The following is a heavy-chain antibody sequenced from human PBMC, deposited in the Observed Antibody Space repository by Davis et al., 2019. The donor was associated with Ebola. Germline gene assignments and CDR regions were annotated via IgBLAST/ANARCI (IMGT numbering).Heavy chain of an antibody. CDR3: ARVLTGDYSPFDY. D-gene: IGHD4-17*01. CDR1: GGTFSSYA. Sequence: AASVKVSCKASGGTFSSYAISWVRQAPGQGLEWMGGIIPIFGTANYAQKFQGRVTITADESTSTAYMELSSLRSEDTAVYYCARVLTGDYSPFDYWGQGTLVTVSS. V-gene: IGHV1-69*13. J-gene: IGHJ4*02. CDR2: IIPIFGTA.